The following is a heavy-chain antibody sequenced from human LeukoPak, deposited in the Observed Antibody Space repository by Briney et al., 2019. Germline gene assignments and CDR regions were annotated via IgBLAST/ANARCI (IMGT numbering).Heavy chain of an antibody. Sequence: PGGSLGLSCAASGLTFSGYIMNWVRQAPGKGLEWVSFIGSSGNTIYYADSVKGRFTVSRDNAKNSLYLQMNSLRAEDTAVYYCARDQWLDYWGQGTLVTVSS. CDR3: ARDQWLDY. D-gene: IGHD6-19*01. CDR2: IGSSGNTI. V-gene: IGHV3-48*01. J-gene: IGHJ4*02. CDR1: GLTFSGYI.